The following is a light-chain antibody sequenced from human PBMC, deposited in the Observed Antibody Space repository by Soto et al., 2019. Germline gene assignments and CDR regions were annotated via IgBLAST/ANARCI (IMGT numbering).Light chain of an antibody. CDR2: GAS. J-gene: IGKJ1*01. CDR3: QQYGRPPQT. V-gene: IGKV3-20*01. Sequence: DIVLTQSPGTLSLSPGERATLSCRASQTVSSSSLAWYQQKPGQAPRLLIYGASSRPTGVSDRFSGGGSATDFTLTISRLEPEDSAVYSCQQYGRPPQTFGQGTKVDIK. CDR1: QTVSSSS.